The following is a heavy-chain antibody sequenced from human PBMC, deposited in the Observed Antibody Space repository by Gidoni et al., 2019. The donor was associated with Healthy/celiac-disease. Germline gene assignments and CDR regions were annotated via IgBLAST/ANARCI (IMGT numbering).Heavy chain of an antibody. CDR3: AKVLLWFGDYYYYGMDV. CDR1: GFTFGSYG. V-gene: IGHV3-30*18. D-gene: IGHD3-10*01. CDR2: MSYDGSNK. J-gene: IGHJ6*02. Sequence: QVHLAELGRGVVQPGRSLRLSSAASGFTFGSYGRHWVRQAQGKGLEWVAVMSYDGSNKSYADSVKGRFTISRDNSTNTLYLKMNSLRAEDTAVYYCAKVLLWFGDYYYYGMDVWGQGTTVTVSS.